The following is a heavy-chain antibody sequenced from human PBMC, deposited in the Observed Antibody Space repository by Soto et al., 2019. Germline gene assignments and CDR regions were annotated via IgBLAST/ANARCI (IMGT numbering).Heavy chain of an antibody. CDR2: INPRGDSA. V-gene: IGHV1-46*02. J-gene: IGHJ6*02. CDR1: GYTFNTYY. D-gene: IGHD3-10*01. Sequence: QVQLVQSGAEVKKPGASVKVSCKAAGYTFNTYYAHWVRQAPGQGLEWMGVINPRGDSATYAQKFRGRVTVTRDTSANKVYMELSSLRSEDTAVYYCAQEQITLVRGVINYYGLDVWGQGTTVTVSS. CDR3: AQEQITLVRGVINYYGLDV.